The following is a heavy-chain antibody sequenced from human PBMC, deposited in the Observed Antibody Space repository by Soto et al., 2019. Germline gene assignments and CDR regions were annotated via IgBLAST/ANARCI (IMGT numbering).Heavy chain of an antibody. CDR2: ISTSGSPA. Sequence: QVHLVESGGGLVKPGGSLRLSCTVSGFAFRHNYLTWLRQAPGKGLEWLSYISTSGSPAYYADSLKGRFTISTDNAKKSLYLQMDSLRAEDTGVYYCATGGIYYEAWGQGTLVTVAS. CDR3: ATGGIYYEA. J-gene: IGHJ5*02. D-gene: IGHD1-26*01. V-gene: IGHV3-11*01. CDR1: GFAFRHNY.